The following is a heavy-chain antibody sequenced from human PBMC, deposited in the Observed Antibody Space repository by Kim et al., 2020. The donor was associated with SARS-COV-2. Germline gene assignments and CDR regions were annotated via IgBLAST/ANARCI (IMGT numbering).Heavy chain of an antibody. CDR2: IYSGGST. CDR3: ASRTGVVVAPYYFDY. V-gene: IGHV3-66*01. D-gene: IGHD2-15*01. Sequence: GGSLRLSCAASGFTVSSNYMSWVRQAPGKGLEWVSVIYSGGSTYYADSVKGRFTISRDNSKNTLYLQMNSPRAEDTAVYYCASRTGVVVAPYYFDYWGQGTLVTVSS. CDR1: GFTVSSNY. J-gene: IGHJ4*02.